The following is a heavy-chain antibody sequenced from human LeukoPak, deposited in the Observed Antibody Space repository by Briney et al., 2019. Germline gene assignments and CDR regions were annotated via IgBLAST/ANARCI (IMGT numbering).Heavy chain of an antibody. J-gene: IGHJ5*02. CDR3: AVGSDCSS. V-gene: IGHV3-23*01. Sequence: GGSLRLSCTASGLTFPNHAMTWVRQAPGQGLEWVSSIKANGATTYYANSVRGRFTISRDNSKNTLYLHLSSLRAEDTAIYFCAVGSDCSSWGQGTLVAVSS. D-gene: IGHD2-21*02. CDR1: GLTFPNHA. CDR2: IKANGATT.